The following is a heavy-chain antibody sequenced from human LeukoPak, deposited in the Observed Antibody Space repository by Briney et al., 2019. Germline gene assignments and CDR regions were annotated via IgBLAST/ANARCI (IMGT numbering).Heavy chain of an antibody. V-gene: IGHV1-2*02. J-gene: IGHJ4*02. D-gene: IGHD3-22*01. CDR1: GYTFTGYY. CDR3: APDYYDSGYFDY. CDR2: INPNSGGT. Sequence: VASVKVSCKASGYTFTGYYMHWVRQAPGQGLEWMGWINPNSGGTNYAQKFQGRVTMTRDTSISTAYMELSRLRSDDTAVYYCAPDYYDSGYFDYWGQGTLVTVSS.